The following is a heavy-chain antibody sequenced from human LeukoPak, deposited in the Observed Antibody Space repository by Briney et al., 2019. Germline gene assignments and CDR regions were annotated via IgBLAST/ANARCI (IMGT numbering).Heavy chain of an antibody. Sequence: SETLSLTCTVSGYSISSGYYWGWIRQPPGKGLEWIGSIYHSGSTYYNPSLKSRVTISVDTSKNQFSLKLSSVTAADTAVYYCARDRYRTKNFDYWGQGTLVTVSS. CDR1: GYSISSGYY. D-gene: IGHD1-26*01. J-gene: IGHJ4*02. CDR2: IYHSGST. V-gene: IGHV4-38-2*02. CDR3: ARDRYRTKNFDY.